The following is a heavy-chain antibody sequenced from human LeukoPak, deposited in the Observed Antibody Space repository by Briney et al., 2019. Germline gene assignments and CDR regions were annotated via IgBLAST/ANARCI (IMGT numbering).Heavy chain of an antibody. CDR2: INHSGST. CDR1: GGSFSGYY. Sequence: PSETLSLTCAVYGGSFSGYYWSWIRQPPGKGLEWIGEINHSGSTNYNPSLKSRVTISVDTSKNQFSLKLSSVTAADTAVYYCARGPSRSGPKRGWFDPWGQGTLVTVSS. D-gene: IGHD3-3*01. V-gene: IGHV4-34*01. CDR3: ARGPSRSGPKRGWFDP. J-gene: IGHJ5*02.